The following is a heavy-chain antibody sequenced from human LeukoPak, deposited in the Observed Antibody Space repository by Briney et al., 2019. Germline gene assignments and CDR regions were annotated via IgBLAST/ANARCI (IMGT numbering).Heavy chain of an antibody. CDR3: ARDRDNDYSNNWFDL. J-gene: IGHJ5*02. Sequence: ASETLSLTCTVSGYSISSGYYWGGTRTPPGKGLEWIGIIYHSGSTYYNPSLKSRVTISVDTSKTQFSLKLLSVTAADAAVYYCARDRDNDYSNNWFDLWGQGTLVTVSS. V-gene: IGHV4-38-2*02. D-gene: IGHD4-11*01. CDR2: IYHSGST. CDR1: GYSISSGYY.